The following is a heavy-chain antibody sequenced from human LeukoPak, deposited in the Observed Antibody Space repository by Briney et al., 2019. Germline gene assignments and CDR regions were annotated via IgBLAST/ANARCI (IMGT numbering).Heavy chain of an antibody. J-gene: IGHJ5*02. V-gene: IGHV3-11*04. Sequence: GGSLRLSCAASAFTFSDYFMAWIRHAPGKGPEWLSYISDTGDTVYYADSVKGRFTISRDNARNSLYLQMNSPRDEDTAVYYCARGRCGTTSCYGYNWFDPWGQGTLVTVSS. D-gene: IGHD2-2*01. CDR1: AFTFSDYF. CDR2: ISDTGDTV. CDR3: ARGRCGTTSCYGYNWFDP.